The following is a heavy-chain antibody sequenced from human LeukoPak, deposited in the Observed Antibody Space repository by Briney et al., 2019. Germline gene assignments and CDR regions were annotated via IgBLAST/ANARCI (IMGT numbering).Heavy chain of an antibody. CDR3: AKLAYSSSWYDY. J-gene: IGHJ4*02. D-gene: IGHD6-13*01. CDR1: GFTFSSYG. Sequence: GKPLRLSCAASGFTFSSYGMHWVRQAPGKGLEWVAAISYDGSDKYYTDSVKGRFTISRDNSKNTLYLQMNSLRAEDTAVYYCAKLAYSSSWYDYWGQGTLVTVSS. CDR2: ISYDGSDK. V-gene: IGHV3-30*18.